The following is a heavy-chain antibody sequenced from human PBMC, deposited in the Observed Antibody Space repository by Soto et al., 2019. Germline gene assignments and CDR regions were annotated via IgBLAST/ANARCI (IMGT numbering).Heavy chain of an antibody. D-gene: IGHD1-7*01. Sequence: ASVKVSCKASGGTFSSYAISWVRQAPGQGLEWMGGIIPIFGTANYAQKFQGRVTITADESTSTAYMELSSLRSEDTAVYYCARGDWNYAGSYYYYYYMDVWGKGTTVTVSS. CDR3: ARGDWNYAGSYYYYYYMDV. CDR1: GGTFSSYA. V-gene: IGHV1-69*13. J-gene: IGHJ6*03. CDR2: IIPIFGTA.